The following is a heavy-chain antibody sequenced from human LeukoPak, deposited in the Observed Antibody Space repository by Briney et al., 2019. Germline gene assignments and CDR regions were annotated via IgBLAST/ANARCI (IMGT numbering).Heavy chain of an antibody. CDR2: ISSSSSNI. V-gene: IGHV3-48*04. D-gene: IGHD6-19*01. CDR3: ARVGRSGWTVDY. J-gene: IGHJ4*02. CDR1: GLDFSTYS. Sequence: GGSLRLSCAASGLDFSTYSIDWVRQAPGKGLEWVSYISSSSSNIYHADSVKGRFTISRDNAKNSLHLQMNSLRAEDTAVYYCARVGRSGWTVDYWGQGTLVTVSS.